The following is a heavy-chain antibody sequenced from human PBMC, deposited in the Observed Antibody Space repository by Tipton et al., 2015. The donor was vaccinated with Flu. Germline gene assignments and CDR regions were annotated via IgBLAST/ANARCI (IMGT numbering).Heavy chain of an antibody. CDR2: IYYSGST. V-gene: IGHV4-59*01. CDR1: GGSFSGYY. CDR3: ARLSYDSSGYYHFDY. J-gene: IGHJ4*02. D-gene: IGHD3-22*01. Sequence: TLSLTCAVYGGSFSGYYWSWIRQPPGKGLEWIGYIYYSGSTNYNPSLKSRVTISVDTSKNQFSLKLSSVTAADTAVYYCARLSYDSSGYYHFDYWGQGTLVTVSS.